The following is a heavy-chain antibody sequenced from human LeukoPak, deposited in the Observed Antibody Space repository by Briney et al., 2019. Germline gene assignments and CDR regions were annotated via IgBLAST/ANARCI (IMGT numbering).Heavy chain of an antibody. Sequence: ASVKVSCKASGYTFTSYYMHWVRQAPGQGLEWMGIINPSGGSTSYAQKFQGRVTMTRDTSTSTVYMELSSLRSEDTAVYYCARGLKGSYYDFWSGYYLEDWGQGTLVTVPS. D-gene: IGHD3-3*01. J-gene: IGHJ4*02. CDR3: ARGLKGSYYDFWSGYYLED. V-gene: IGHV1-46*01. CDR1: GYTFTSYY. CDR2: INPSGGST.